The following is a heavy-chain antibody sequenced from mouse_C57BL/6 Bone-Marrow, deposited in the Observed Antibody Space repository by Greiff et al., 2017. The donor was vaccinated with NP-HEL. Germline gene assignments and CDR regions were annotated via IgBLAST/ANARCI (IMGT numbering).Heavy chain of an antibody. CDR3: ARRLRLPHYYAMDY. J-gene: IGHJ4*01. CDR2: ISGGGGNT. CDR1: GFTFSSYT. D-gene: IGHD2-2*01. V-gene: IGHV5-9*01. Sequence: EVKLMESGGGLVKPGGSLKLSCAASGFTFSSYTMSWVRQTPEKRLEWVATISGGGGNTYYPDSVKGRFTISRDNAKNTLYLQMSSLRSEDTALYYCARRLRLPHYYAMDYWGQGTSVTVSS.